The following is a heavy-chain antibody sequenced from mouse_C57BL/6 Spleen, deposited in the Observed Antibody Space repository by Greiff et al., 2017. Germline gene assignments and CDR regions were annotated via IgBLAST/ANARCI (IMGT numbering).Heavy chain of an antibody. V-gene: IGHV1-76*01. CDR3: ASYSNSYYFDY. Sequence: QVQLKESGAELVRPGASVKLSCKASGYTFTDYYINWVKQRPGQGLEWIARIYPGSGNTYYNEKFKGKATLTAEKSSSTAYMQLSSLTSEDSAVYFCASYSNSYYFDYWGQGTTLTVSS. D-gene: IGHD2-5*01. CDR1: GYTFTDYY. CDR2: IYPGSGNT. J-gene: IGHJ2*01.